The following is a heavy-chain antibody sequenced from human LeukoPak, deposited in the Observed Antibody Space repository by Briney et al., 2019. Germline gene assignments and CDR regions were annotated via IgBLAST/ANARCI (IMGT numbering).Heavy chain of an antibody. CDR1: GFTFSSYE. CDR2: ISSSGSTI. CDR3: ARDRRQRGYHYYVYS. Sequence: GGSLRLSCAASGFTFSSYEMNWIRQAPGKGLEWVSYISSSGSTIYYADSMKGRFTISRDNAKDSLYLQMNSLRAEDTAVYYCARDRRQRGYHYYVYSWGQGTLVTVSS. D-gene: IGHD2-2*01. V-gene: IGHV3-48*03. J-gene: IGHJ4*02.